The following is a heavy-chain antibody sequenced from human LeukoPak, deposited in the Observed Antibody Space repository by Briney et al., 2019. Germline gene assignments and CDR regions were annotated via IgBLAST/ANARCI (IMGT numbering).Heavy chain of an antibody. V-gene: IGHV1-46*01. Sequence: ASVKVSCKASGYTFSSYYVHWVRQAPGQGLEWMGMIIPSDGFTSYAQKFQGRVTMTRDMSTSTVYMELSRLRSDDTAVFYCARGSRYHDWLSPLDSWGQGTLVTVSS. D-gene: IGHD3-9*01. CDR2: IIPSDGFT. CDR3: ARGSRYHDWLSPLDS. J-gene: IGHJ4*02. CDR1: GYTFSSYY.